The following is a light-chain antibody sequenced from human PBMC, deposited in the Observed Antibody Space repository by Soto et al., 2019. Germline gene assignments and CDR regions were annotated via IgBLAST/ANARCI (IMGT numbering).Light chain of an antibody. Sequence: DIVMTQSPLSLPVTPGEPASISCRSSQSLLHSNGYKYLNWYLQKPGQSPLLLIYLTSTRASGVSYRFSGTVSGTDWTLKISKVAADDVGVYYCMQPLQGPFTFGPGTKVYIK. CDR3: MQPLQGPFT. CDR1: QSLLHSNGYKY. V-gene: IGKV2-28*01. J-gene: IGKJ3*01. CDR2: LTS.